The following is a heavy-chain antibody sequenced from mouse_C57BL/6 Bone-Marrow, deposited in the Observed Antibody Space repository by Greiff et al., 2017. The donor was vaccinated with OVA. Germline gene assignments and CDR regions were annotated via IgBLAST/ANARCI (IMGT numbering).Heavy chain of an antibody. V-gene: IGHV1-18*01. Sequence: EVKLVESGPELVKPGASVKIPCKASGYTFTDYNMDWVKQSHGKSLEWIGDINPNNGGTIYNQKFKGKTTLTVDKSSSTAYMELRSLTSEDTAVYYCAREEKLGRFAYWGQGTLVTVSA. CDR1: GYTFTDYN. CDR2: INPNNGGT. CDR3: AREEKLGRFAY. J-gene: IGHJ3*01. D-gene: IGHD4-1*01.